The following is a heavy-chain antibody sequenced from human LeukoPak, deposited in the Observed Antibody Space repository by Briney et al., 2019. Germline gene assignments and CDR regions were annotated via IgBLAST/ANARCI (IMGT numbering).Heavy chain of an antibody. D-gene: IGHD3-3*01. V-gene: IGHV1-2*02. CDR3: VRDLYYDFWSGYCDY. CDR2: INPNSGGT. J-gene: IGHJ4*02. Sequence: GASVKVSCKASGYTFTGYYMHWVRQAPGQGLEWMGWINPNSGGTNYAQKFQGRVTMTRDTSISTAYMELSRLRSDDTAVYYCVRDLYYDFWSGYCDYWGQGTLVTVSS. CDR1: GYTFTGYY.